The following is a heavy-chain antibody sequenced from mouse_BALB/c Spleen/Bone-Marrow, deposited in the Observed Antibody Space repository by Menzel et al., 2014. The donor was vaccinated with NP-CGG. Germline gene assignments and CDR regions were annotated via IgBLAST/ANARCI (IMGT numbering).Heavy chain of an antibody. CDR1: GFSLTSYG. J-gene: IGHJ4*01. CDR2: IWGDGST. CDR3: AKQDYYRYDYAMDY. D-gene: IGHD2-14*01. V-gene: IGHV2-3*01. Sequence: QVQLKDSGPGLVSPSQRLSIPCTVSGFSLTSYGLSWIRQPPGKGLEWLGVIWGDGSTNYHSALISRLSISKDNSKSQVFLKLNSLQTDDTATYYCAKQDYYRYDYAMDYWGQGTSVTVSS.